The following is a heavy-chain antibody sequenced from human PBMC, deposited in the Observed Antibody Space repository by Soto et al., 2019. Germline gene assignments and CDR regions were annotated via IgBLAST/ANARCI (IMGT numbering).Heavy chain of an antibody. CDR2: TYYRSNWRH. CDR3: ARGVAGSGFDL. CDR1: GDSVSSNTAA. V-gene: IGHV6-1*01. Sequence: SQTLSLTCAISGDSVSSNTAAWNWIRSSPSRGLEWLGRTYYRSNWRHDYAVSVKSRITVNPDTSKNHFSLQLNSVTPDDTAVYYCARGVAGSGFDLWGQGTLVTVYS. J-gene: IGHJ4*02. D-gene: IGHD6-19*01.